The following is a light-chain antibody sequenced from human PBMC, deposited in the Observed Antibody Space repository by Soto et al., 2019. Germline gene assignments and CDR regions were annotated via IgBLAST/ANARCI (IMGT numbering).Light chain of an antibody. V-gene: IGLV4-69*01. J-gene: IGLJ2*01. Sequence: QPVLTQSPSASASLGASVKLTCTLSSGHSSYAIAWHQQQPEKGPRYLMKLNCDGSHSKGDGIPDRFSGSSSGAERYLTISGLQSEDEADYYCQTWGTGSVVFGGGTKVTVL. CDR3: QTWGTGSVV. CDR1: SGHSSYA. CDR2: LNCDGSH.